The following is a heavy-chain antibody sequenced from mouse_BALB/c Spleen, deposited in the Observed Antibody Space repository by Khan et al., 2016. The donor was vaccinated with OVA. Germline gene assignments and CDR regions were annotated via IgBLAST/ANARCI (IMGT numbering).Heavy chain of an antibody. CDR2: ISPNSDGS. J-gene: IGHJ3*01. D-gene: IGHD1-1*01. V-gene: IGHV1S136*01. Sequence: VQLKQSGPELVKPGASVKMSCKASGYTFTSYVMHWVKQKPGQGLEWIGYISPNSDGSKYNEKFRGRATLSSDKSSSTAYMELSSLTSEDTAVFYCERSLNYYGSADEGLDYWGQGTLVTVSA. CDR1: GYTFTSYV. CDR3: ERSLNYYGSADEGLDY.